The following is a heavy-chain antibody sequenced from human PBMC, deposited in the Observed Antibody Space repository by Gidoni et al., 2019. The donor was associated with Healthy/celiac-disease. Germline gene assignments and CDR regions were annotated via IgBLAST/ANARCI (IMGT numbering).Heavy chain of an antibody. CDR3: ARGNQQWLVVQYYFDY. J-gene: IGHJ4*02. Sequence: QVQLVQSGAEVKKPGSSVQVSCKASGGTFSSYAISWVRQAPGQGLEWMGGIIPIFGTANYAQKFQGRVTITADESTSTAYMELSSLRSEDTAVYYCARGNQQWLVVQYYFDYWGQGTLVTVSS. V-gene: IGHV1-69*01. CDR2: IIPIFGTA. CDR1: GGTFSSYA. D-gene: IGHD6-19*01.